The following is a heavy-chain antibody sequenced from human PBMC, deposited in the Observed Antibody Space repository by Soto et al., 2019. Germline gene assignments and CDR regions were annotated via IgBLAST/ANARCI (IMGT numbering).Heavy chain of an antibody. CDR3: AGREEYDSSGCVDY. V-gene: IGHV1-69*06. J-gene: IGHJ4*02. D-gene: IGHD3-22*01. Sequence: QVQLVQSGAEVTKPGSSVKVSCKASGGTFSSYAISWVRQAPRHGLEWMGGTIPIFGTANYAQKFQGRVTITEDKSRSTAYLELSSLRSEDTAVYYWAGREEYDSSGCVDYWGQGTLVTVSS. CDR1: GGTFSSYA. CDR2: TIPIFGTA.